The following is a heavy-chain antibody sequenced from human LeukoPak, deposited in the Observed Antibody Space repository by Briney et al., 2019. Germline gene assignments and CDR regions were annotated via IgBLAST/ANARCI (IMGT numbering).Heavy chain of an antibody. J-gene: IGHJ5*02. D-gene: IGHD3-10*01. Sequence: GASVKVSCKASGGTFSSYAISWVRQAPGQELEWMGRIIPILGIANYAQKFQGRVTITADKSTSTAYMALSSLRSEDTAVYYCARDYGSGSYYNGEFDPWGQGTLVTVSS. CDR2: IIPILGIA. CDR3: ARDYGSGSYYNGEFDP. V-gene: IGHV1-69*04. CDR1: GGTFSSYA.